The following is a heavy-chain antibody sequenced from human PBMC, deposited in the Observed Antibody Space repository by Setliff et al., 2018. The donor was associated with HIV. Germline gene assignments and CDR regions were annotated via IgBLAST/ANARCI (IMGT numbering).Heavy chain of an antibody. J-gene: IGHJ3*02. CDR3: ARGRIRNAAYHI. CDR1: GGTFSSYG. Sequence: ASVKVSCKASGGTFSSYGISWVRQAPGQGLEWMGWISAYNGNTNYAQKLQGRVTMTTDTSTSTAYMELRSLRSEDTAVYYCARGRIRNAAYHIWGQGTMVTVSS. D-gene: IGHD1-1*01. V-gene: IGHV1-18*01. CDR2: ISAYNGNT.